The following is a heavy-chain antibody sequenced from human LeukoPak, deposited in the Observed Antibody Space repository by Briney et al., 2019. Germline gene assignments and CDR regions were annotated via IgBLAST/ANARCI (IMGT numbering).Heavy chain of an antibody. CDR3: ARGLVWRFLLDSRRDSFDI. V-gene: IGHV4-38-2*02. D-gene: IGHD3-16*01. CDR1: GYSISSGYY. J-gene: IGHJ3*02. Sequence: SETLSLTCTVSGYSISSGYYWGWIRQPPGKGLEWIGSIHHSGSTYYNPSLKSRVTISVDTSKNQFSLRLRSVTAADTAVYYCARGLVWRFLLDSRRDSFDIWGQGTTITVPS. CDR2: IHHSGST.